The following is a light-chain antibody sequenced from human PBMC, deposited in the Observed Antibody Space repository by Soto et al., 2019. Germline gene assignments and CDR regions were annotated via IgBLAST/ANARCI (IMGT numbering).Light chain of an antibody. CDR2: GAS. CDR3: QQCTNWPRT. J-gene: IGKJ1*01. CDR1: QSVSSN. Sequence: EIVMTQSPVTLSVSPGERATLSCRASQSVSSNLAWYQQKPGQAPRLLIYGASTRATGIPDRFSGSGSGTEFTLTTSSLQSADSAVYYCQQCTNWPRTFGQGTQVEIK. V-gene: IGKV3-15*01.